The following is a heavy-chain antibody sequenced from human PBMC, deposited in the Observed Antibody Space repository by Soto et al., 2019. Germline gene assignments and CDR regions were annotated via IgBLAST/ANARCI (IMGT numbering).Heavy chain of an antibody. Sequence: GKGLVWVSRINSDGSSTDYADSVKGRFTISRENAKNTLYLQMNSLRAEDTAVYYCARDSGSYADYWGQGTLVTVSS. D-gene: IGHD1-26*01. J-gene: IGHJ4*02. CDR2: INSDGSST. CDR3: ARDSGSYADY. V-gene: IGHV3-74*01.